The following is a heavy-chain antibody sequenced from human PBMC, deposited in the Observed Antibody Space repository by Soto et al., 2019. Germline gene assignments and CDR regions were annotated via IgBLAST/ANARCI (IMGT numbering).Heavy chain of an antibody. V-gene: IGHV3-23*01. Sequence: EVQLLDSGGGLVQPGGSLRLSCEASGFSFSTFDMSWVRQAPGKGLQCVSFIRGSDGTTYYADSVRGRFTISRDNSRNTLYLQMNSLRADDTALYYCAKGAWLDFWGRXTLXXXXS. CDR2: IRGSDGTT. CDR3: AKGAWLDF. CDR1: GFSFSTFD. J-gene: IGHJ4*02. D-gene: IGHD5-12*01.